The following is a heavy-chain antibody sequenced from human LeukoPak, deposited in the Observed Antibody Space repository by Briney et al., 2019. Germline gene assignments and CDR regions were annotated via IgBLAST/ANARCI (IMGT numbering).Heavy chain of an antibody. CDR2: INHSGST. J-gene: IGHJ4*02. Sequence: PSETLSLTCAVYGGSFSGYYWSWIRQPPGKGLEWIGEINHSGSTNYNPSLKSRVTISVDTSKNQFSLKLSSVTAADTAVYYCARGRYQPLYGGIDYWGQGTLVTVSS. D-gene: IGHD2-2*02. V-gene: IGHV4-34*01. CDR1: GGSFSGYY. CDR3: ARGRYQPLYGGIDY.